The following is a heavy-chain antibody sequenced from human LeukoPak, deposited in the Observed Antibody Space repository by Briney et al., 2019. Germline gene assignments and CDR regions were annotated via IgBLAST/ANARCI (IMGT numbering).Heavy chain of an antibody. CDR1: DFTFTTYA. CDR2: ISGGGDIT. D-gene: IGHD3-22*01. V-gene: IGHV3-23*01. Sequence: PGASLRLSCAASDFTFTTYAMTWVRQAPGKGLEWVSSISGGGDITYYTDSVKGRFTISRDNSKNTLYMEMNSLRAEDTAVYYCTRREIVVRDYYYYYMDVWGKGTTVTVSS. CDR3: TRREIVVRDYYYYYMDV. J-gene: IGHJ6*03.